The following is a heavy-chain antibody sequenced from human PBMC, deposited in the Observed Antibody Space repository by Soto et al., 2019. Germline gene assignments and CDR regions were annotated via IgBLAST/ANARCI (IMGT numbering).Heavy chain of an antibody. CDR2: ISSSSSYI. J-gene: IGHJ4*02. Sequence: GGSLRLSCSASGFTFSRAAMHWVRQAPGKGLEWVSSISSSSSYIYYADSVKGRFTISRDNAKNSLYLQMNSLRAEDTAVYYCARDDIYYYDILTGSPVDYWGQGTLVTVSS. V-gene: IGHV3-21*01. CDR3: ARDDIYYYDILTGSPVDY. CDR1: GFTFSRAA. D-gene: IGHD3-9*01.